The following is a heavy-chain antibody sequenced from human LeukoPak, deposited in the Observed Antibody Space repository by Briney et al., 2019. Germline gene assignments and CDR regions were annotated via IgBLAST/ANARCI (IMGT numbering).Heavy chain of an antibody. J-gene: IGHJ4*02. CDR2: ISWNSGSI. Sequence: GRSLRLSCAASGFTFDDYAMHWVRQAPGKGLEWVSGISWNSGSIGYADSVKGRFTISRDNAKNSLYLQMNSLRAEDTALYYCAKGGYSGYERYYFDYWGQGTLVTVSS. D-gene: IGHD5-12*01. V-gene: IGHV3-9*01. CDR1: GFTFDDYA. CDR3: AKGGYSGYERYYFDY.